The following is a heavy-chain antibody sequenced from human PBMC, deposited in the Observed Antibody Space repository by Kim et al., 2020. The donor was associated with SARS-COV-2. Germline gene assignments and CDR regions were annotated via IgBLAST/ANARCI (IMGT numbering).Heavy chain of an antibody. V-gene: IGHV3-23*01. CDR2: ISGSGGST. CDR1: GFTFSSYA. CDR3: AKDSRGGGTQFMGFDY. Sequence: GGSLRLSCAASGFTFSSYAMSWVRQAPGKGLEWVSAISGSGGSTYYADSVKGRFTISRDNSKNTLYLQMNSLRAEDTAVYYCAKDSRGGGTQFMGFDYWGQGTLVTVSS. D-gene: IGHD2-15*01. J-gene: IGHJ4*02.